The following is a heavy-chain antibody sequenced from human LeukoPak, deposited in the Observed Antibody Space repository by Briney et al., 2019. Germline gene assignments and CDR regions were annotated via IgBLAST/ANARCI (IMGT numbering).Heavy chain of an antibody. D-gene: IGHD1-1*01. V-gene: IGHV4-59*12. CDR1: GGSITGYY. Sequence: SETLSLTCTVSGGSITGYYWSWIRQPPGRGLEWIGYIYYSGSTNYNPSLKSRVTISVDTSKNQFSLKLTSVTPEDTAVYYCTTEGTTGRIDYWGQGTLVTVSS. CDR3: TTEGTTGRIDY. J-gene: IGHJ4*02. CDR2: IYYSGST.